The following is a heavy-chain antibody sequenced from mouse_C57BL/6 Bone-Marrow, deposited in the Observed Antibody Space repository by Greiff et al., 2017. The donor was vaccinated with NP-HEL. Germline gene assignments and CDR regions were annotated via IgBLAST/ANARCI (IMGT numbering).Heavy chain of an antibody. CDR2: IYPGDGDT. CDR1: GYAFSSYW. V-gene: IGHV1-80*01. D-gene: IGHD2-5*01. Sequence: VQLQQSGAELVKPGASVKISCKASGYAFSSYWMNWVKQRPGKGLEWIGQIYPGDGDTNYNGKFKGKATLTADKSSSTAYMQLSSLTSEDSAVYFCARREDMAYSNYVGDAMDYWGQGTSVTVSS. CDR3: ARREDMAYSNYVGDAMDY. J-gene: IGHJ4*01.